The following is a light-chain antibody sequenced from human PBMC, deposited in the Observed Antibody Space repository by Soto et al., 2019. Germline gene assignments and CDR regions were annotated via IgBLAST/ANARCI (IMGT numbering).Light chain of an antibody. J-gene: IGKJ5*01. CDR1: QSVSSS. CDR3: QQRSNWPIT. CDR2: GAY. Sequence: EIVLTQSPATLSLSPGERATLPCRASQSVSSSLAWYQQKPGQAPRLLIYGAYRRATGTPDRISGSGSGTDFTLAISSLEPEDFAVYYCQQRSNWPITFGQGTRLEIK. V-gene: IGKV3-11*01.